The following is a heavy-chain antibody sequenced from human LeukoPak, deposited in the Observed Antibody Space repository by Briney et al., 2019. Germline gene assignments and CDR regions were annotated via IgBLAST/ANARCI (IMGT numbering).Heavy chain of an antibody. J-gene: IGHJ6*02. V-gene: IGHV4-4*07. Sequence: SETLSLTCTVSGGSISSYYWSCIRQPAGKGLEWIGRIYTSGSTNYNPSLKSRVTMSVDTPKNQFSLKLNSLTAADTAVYYCARDFFNYYGSGSYSIHGMDVWGQGITVIVSS. CDR3: ARDFFNYYGSGSYSIHGMDV. D-gene: IGHD3-10*01. CDR2: IYTSGST. CDR1: GGSISSYY.